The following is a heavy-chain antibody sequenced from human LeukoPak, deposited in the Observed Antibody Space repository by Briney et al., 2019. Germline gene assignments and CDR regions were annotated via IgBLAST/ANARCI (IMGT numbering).Heavy chain of an antibody. V-gene: IGHV3-7*05. J-gene: IGHJ4*02. CDR3: AKSGPGSGSYPYFDY. D-gene: IGHD3-10*01. CDR2: IKEDGSEK. Sequence: GGSLRLSCAASGFTFSNYWVTWVRQAPGKGLEGVANIKEDGSEKYYVDYVKGRFTISRDNADNSLYLQMASPRAEDTAVYYCAKSGPGSGSYPYFDYWGQGTLVTVSS. CDR1: GFTFSNYW.